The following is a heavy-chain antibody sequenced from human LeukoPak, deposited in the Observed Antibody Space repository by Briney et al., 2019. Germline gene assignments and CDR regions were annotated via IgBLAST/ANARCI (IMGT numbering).Heavy chain of an antibody. J-gene: IGHJ3*02. CDR1: GYTFTGYY. V-gene: IGHV1-2*02. CDR2: INPNSGGT. D-gene: IGHD4-17*01. CDR3: ARVSYGGNRDAFDI. Sequence: GASVKVSCKASGYTFTGYYMHWVRQAPGQGLEWMGWINPNSGGTNYAQKFQGRVTMTRDTSISTAYMELSRLRSDDTAVYYCARVSYGGNRDAFDIWGQGTMVTVSS.